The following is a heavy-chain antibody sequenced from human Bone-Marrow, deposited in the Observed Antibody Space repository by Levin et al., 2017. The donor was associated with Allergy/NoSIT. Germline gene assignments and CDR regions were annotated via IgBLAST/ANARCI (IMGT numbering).Heavy chain of an antibody. J-gene: IGHJ4*02. V-gene: IGHV1-69*04. D-gene: IGHD4-17*01. CDR2: IIPIVDMT. CDR1: GGTFTTYT. Sequence: KISCKASGGTFTTYTFSWVRQAPGQGLEWMGRIIPIVDMTDYAQKFQGRLTITADRSTSTAYLELSGLRSDDTAVYYCARESHGAAFEYWGQETLVTVSS. CDR3: ARESHGAAFEY.